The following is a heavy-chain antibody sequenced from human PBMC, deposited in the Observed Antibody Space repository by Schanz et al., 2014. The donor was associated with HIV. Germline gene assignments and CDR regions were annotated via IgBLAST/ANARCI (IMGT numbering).Heavy chain of an antibody. CDR3: TREGNYYGGSVPGH. CDR2: TSYVANNE. J-gene: IGHJ4*02. V-gene: IGHV3-30*03. D-gene: IGHD2-21*01. Sequence: QEQLVESGGGVVQPGTSLRLSCAASGFTFSSYGMHWVRQAPGKGLEWVAVTSYVANNEKYADSVKGRFTISRDNANNSLSLQMNSLRAEDTATYYCTREGNYYGGSVPGHWGQGALVSVSS. CDR1: GFTFSSYG.